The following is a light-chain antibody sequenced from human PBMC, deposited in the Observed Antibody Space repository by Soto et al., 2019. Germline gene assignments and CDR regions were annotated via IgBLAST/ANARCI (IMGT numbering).Light chain of an antibody. V-gene: IGKV1-5*03. Sequence: EIQMTQSPSTLSASVGDRVTITCRASQSISSWLAWYQQKPGKAPKLLIYKASSLESGVPARFSGSGSGTEFTLTISTLQAEDFATYFCQESYSTPAVSFGGGTKVDIK. CDR1: QSISSW. CDR3: QESYSTPAVS. CDR2: KAS. J-gene: IGKJ4*01.